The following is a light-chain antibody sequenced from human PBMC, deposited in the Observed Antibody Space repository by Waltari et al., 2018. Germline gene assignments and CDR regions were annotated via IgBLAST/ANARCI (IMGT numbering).Light chain of an antibody. CDR1: QSLLHSNGYNY. CDR2: LGS. J-gene: IGKJ1*01. Sequence: DIVMTQSPLSLPVTPGEAASISCRSSQSLLHSNGYNYLDWYLQKPGQSPQLLIYLGSNRASGVPDRFSGSGSGTDFTLKISRVEAEYVGVYYCMQALQTPWAFGQGTKVEIK. V-gene: IGKV2-28*01. CDR3: MQALQTPWA.